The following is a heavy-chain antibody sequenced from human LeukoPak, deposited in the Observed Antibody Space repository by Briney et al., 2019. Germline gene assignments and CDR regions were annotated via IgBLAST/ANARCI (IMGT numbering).Heavy chain of an antibody. J-gene: IGHJ4*02. CDR3: AKDDY. V-gene: IGHV3-7*01. CDR1: GFTFSSYA. Sequence: GGSLRLSCAASGFTFSSYAMSWVRQAPGKGLEWVANIKHDGSENYYVDSVKGRFTISRDNSKNTLYLQMNSLRAEDTAVYYCAKDDYWGQGTLVTVSS. CDR2: IKHDGSEN.